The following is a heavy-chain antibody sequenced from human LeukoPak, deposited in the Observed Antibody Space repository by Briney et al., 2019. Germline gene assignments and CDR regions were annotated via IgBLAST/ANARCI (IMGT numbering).Heavy chain of an antibody. CDR2: ISYSGST. J-gene: IGHJ4*02. CDR1: GGSISSDY. D-gene: IGHD3-22*01. V-gene: IGHV4-59*08. CDR3: ARFYYDSRGYWYYFDY. Sequence: SETLSLTCTVSGGSISSDYWSWIRQPPGKGLEWIGYISYSGSTSYDPSLTSRVTISGDSSKNQFSLKLSSVTAADTAVYYCARFYYDSRGYWYYFDYWGQGTLVTVSS.